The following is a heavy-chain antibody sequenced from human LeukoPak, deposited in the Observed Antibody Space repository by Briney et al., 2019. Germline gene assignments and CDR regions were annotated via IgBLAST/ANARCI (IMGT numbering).Heavy chain of an antibody. CDR1: GFTFSSYW. Sequence: GGSLRLSCAASGFTFSSYWMSWVRQAPGKGLEWVANIKQDGSGKYYVDSVKGRFTISRDNAKNSLYLQMNSLRAEDTAVYYCARVYGSGSHYYYYYYMDVWGKGTTVTVSS. D-gene: IGHD3-10*01. CDR3: ARVYGSGSHYYYYYYMDV. CDR2: IKQDGSGK. J-gene: IGHJ6*03. V-gene: IGHV3-7*01.